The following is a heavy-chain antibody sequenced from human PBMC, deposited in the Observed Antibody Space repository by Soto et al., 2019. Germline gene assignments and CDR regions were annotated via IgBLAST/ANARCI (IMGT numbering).Heavy chain of an antibody. V-gene: IGHV3-21*01. CDR1: GFTFSSYS. J-gene: IGHJ4*02. D-gene: IGHD5-12*01. CDR3: ARDIVATIWGTPYFDY. Sequence: NPGGSLRLSCAASGFTFSSYSMNWVRQAPGKGLEWVSSISSSSYIYYADSVMGRFTISRDNAKNSLYLQMNSLRAEDTAVYYCARDIVATIWGTPYFDYWGQGTLVTVSS. CDR2: ISSSSYI.